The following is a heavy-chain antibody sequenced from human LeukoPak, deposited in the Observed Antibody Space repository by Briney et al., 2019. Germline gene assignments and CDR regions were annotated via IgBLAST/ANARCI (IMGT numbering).Heavy chain of an antibody. CDR2: MSGSGGYT. CDR1: GFIFSTYA. Sequence: PGGSLRLSCAASGFIFSTYAMNWVRQAPGKGLEWVSAMSGSGGYTYYADSVRGRFTVSRDNSRNTLYLQMNSLRAEDTAVYYCAKVHYGSGSFYYNYYGIDVWGQGTKVSVCS. V-gene: IGHV3-23*01. D-gene: IGHD3-10*01. J-gene: IGHJ6*02. CDR3: AKVHYGSGSFYYNYYGIDV.